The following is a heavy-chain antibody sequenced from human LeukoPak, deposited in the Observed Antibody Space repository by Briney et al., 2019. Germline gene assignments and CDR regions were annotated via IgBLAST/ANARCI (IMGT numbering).Heavy chain of an antibody. CDR1: GFTFSSYA. D-gene: IGHD3-3*01. Sequence: GGSLRLSCAASGFTFSSYAMSWIRQAPGKGLEWVSAISGSGGSTYYADSVKGRFTISRDNSKNTLYLQMNSLRAEDTAVYYCAKPRNDFWSGYPRHWYFDLWGRGTLVTVSS. CDR2: ISGSGGST. J-gene: IGHJ2*01. V-gene: IGHV3-23*01. CDR3: AKPRNDFWSGYPRHWYFDL.